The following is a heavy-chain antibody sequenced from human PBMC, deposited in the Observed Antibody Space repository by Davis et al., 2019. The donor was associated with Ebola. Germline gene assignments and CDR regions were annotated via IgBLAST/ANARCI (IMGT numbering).Heavy chain of an antibody. Sequence: GGSLRLSCAASGFTFSSYWMNWVRQAPGKGLEWVSYISSSGISRYYADSVKGRFTISRDNAKNSLYLQMNSLRAEDTAVYYCARGNGDYFYYYYYGMDVWGQGTTVTVSS. CDR1: GFTFSSYW. J-gene: IGHJ6*02. V-gene: IGHV3-48*04. CDR3: ARGNGDYFYYYYYGMDV. D-gene: IGHD4-17*01. CDR2: ISSSGISR.